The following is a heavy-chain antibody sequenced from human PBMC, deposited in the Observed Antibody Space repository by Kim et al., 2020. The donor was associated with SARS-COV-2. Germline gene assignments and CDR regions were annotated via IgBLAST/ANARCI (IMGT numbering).Heavy chain of an antibody. D-gene: IGHD1-7*01. V-gene: IGHV5-51*01. Sequence: RYSPSFQGQVTISAEKSISTAYLQWSSLKASDTAMYYCGKLSYYYYGMDVWGQGTTVTVSS. CDR3: GKLSYYYYGMDV. J-gene: IGHJ6*02.